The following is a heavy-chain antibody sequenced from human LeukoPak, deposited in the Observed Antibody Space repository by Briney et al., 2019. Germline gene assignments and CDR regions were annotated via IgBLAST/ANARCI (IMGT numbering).Heavy chain of an antibody. CDR3: ARASWVSSADAGR. J-gene: IGHJ4*02. V-gene: IGHV3-23*01. CDR1: GLSYSTFA. CDR2: IRGNGET. Sequence: GGALTVSCAGCGLSYSTFAISWLRQGPARGLEWVSRIRGNGETFYADSVKGGFTLSSDSSRNAVYFQLNNLRVEDTAIDYCARASWVSSADAGRWCQGPVVIV. D-gene: IGHD3-16*01.